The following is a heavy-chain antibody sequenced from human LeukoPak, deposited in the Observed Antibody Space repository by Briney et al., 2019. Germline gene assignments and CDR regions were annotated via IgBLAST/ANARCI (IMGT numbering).Heavy chain of an antibody. CDR2: ISGSGGST. V-gene: IGHV3-23*01. D-gene: IGHD6-13*01. Sequence: GGSLRLSCAASGFTFSSYGMSWVRQAPGKGLEWVSAISGSGGSTYYADSVKGRSTISRDNSKNTLFLQMNSLRAEDTALYYCAKDRYGAAAGTSQDYWGQGTLVIVSS. J-gene: IGHJ4*02. CDR3: AKDRYGAAAGTSQDY. CDR1: GFTFSSYG.